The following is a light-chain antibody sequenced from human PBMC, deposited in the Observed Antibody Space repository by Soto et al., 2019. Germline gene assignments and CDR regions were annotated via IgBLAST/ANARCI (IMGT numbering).Light chain of an antibody. V-gene: IGKV3-20*01. CDR3: QQYGTSPPYT. CDR1: QSVSSSN. J-gene: IGKJ2*01. Sequence: EIVLTQSPVTLSLSPGERATLSCRASQSVSSSNLAWYQQKPGQAPRLLIYAASSRATGIPDRFSGSGSGADFNLTISRLEPEDFAVSYCQQYGTSPPYTFGQGTKVEIK. CDR2: AAS.